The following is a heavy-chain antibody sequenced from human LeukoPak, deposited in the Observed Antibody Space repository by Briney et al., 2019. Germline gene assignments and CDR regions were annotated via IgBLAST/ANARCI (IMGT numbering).Heavy chain of an antibody. Sequence: GRSLRLSRAASGFTFSSYGMHWVRQAPGKGLEWVAVISYDGSNKYYADSVKGRFTISRDNSKNTLYLQMNSLRAEDTAVYYCAKDRTTGQDAFDIWGQGTMVTVSS. J-gene: IGHJ3*02. V-gene: IGHV3-30*18. CDR3: AKDRTTGQDAFDI. CDR2: ISYDGSNK. CDR1: GFTFSSYG. D-gene: IGHD1-1*01.